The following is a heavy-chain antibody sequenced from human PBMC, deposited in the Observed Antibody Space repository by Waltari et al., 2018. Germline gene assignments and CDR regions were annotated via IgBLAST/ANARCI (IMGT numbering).Heavy chain of an antibody. CDR1: GYTLTELS. V-gene: IGHV1-24*01. CDR3: ATEPNGEGAAAATNPL. CDR2: FDPEDGET. Sequence: QVQLVQSGAEVKKPGASVKVSCKVSGYTLTELSMHWVRQAPGKGLEWMGGFDPEDGETIYAQKFQGRVTMTEDTSTDTAYMELSSLRSEDTAVYYCATEPNGEGAAAATNPLWGQGTMVTVSS. J-gene: IGHJ3*01. D-gene: IGHD6-13*01.